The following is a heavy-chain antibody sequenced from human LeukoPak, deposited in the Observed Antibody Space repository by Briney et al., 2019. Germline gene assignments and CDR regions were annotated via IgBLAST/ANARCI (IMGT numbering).Heavy chain of an antibody. Sequence: VASVKVSCKASGYIFINNWMHWVRQAPGQGLEWIGLVNPTGTGTLYAQKFQGRVTMTRDMSTSTDYMELSSLRSEDTAVYYCARDNSVGDIAWWFDPWGQGTLVTVSS. CDR2: VNPTGTGT. CDR1: GYIFINNW. D-gene: IGHD3-10*01. CDR3: ARDNSVGDIAWWFDP. V-gene: IGHV1-46*01. J-gene: IGHJ5*02.